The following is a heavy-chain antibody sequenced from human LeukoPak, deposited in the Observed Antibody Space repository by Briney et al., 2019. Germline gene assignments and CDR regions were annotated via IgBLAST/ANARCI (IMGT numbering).Heavy chain of an antibody. J-gene: IGHJ4*02. V-gene: IGHV3-23*01. D-gene: IGHD6-19*01. CDR1: GFTFRNYV. CDR2: IRSSGDDT. CDR3: AKVRPPPGSGWYGGDDY. Sequence: GGSLRLSCTASGFTFRNYVMSWVRQAPGKGLEWVSSIRSSGDDTSSADSVKGRFTIFRDNSKSTLYLQMNSLRAEDTAIYYCAKVRPPPGSGWYGGDDYWGQGTLVTVSS.